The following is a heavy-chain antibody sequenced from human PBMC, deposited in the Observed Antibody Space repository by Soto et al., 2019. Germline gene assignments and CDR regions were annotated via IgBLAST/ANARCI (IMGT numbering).Heavy chain of an antibody. D-gene: IGHD6-13*01. CDR2: IRSKANSYAT. J-gene: IGHJ6*02. V-gene: IGHV3-73*02. CDR1: GFTFSGSA. Sequence: EVQLVESGGGLVQPGGSLKLSCAASGFTFSGSAMHWVRQASGKGLEWVGRIRSKANSYATAYAASVKGRFTISRDDSKNTAYLQMNSLKTEDTAVYYCTRHVPRRDSSSWYLGGDYGMDVWGQGTTVTVSS. CDR3: TRHVPRRDSSSWYLGGDYGMDV.